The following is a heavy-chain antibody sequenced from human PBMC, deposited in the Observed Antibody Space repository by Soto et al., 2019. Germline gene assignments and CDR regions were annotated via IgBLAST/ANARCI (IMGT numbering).Heavy chain of an antibody. Sequence: VKVSCKASGYTFTDYYIHWVRQAPGQGLEWMGWINPNSAGTSYAQKFQGRVTMTRDTSITTAYMELSRLRSDDTAVYYCARSGNPNFDYWGQGTLVTVSS. CDR1: GYTFTDYY. CDR2: INPNSAGT. V-gene: IGHV1-2*02. J-gene: IGHJ4*02. D-gene: IGHD2-15*01. CDR3: ARSGNPNFDY.